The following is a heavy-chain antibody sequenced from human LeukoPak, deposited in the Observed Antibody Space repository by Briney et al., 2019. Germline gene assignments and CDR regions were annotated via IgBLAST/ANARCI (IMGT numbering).Heavy chain of an antibody. J-gene: IGHJ6*03. D-gene: IGHD5-18*01. CDR1: GYTFTSYD. Sequence: ASVKVSCKASGYTFTSYDINWVRQATGQGLEWMGWMNPNSGNTGYAQKFQGRVTMTRNTSISTAYMELSSLRSEDTAVYYCARKGRVQLWHYYYYMDVWGKGTTVTISS. CDR2: MNPNSGNT. CDR3: ARKGRVQLWHYYYYMDV. V-gene: IGHV1-8*01.